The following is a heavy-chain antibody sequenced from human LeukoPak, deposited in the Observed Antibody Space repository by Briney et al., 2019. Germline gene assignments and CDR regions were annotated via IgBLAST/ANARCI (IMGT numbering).Heavy chain of an antibody. CDR2: ISGSGGST. CDR1: GFTFSSYS. Sequence: GGSLRLSCAASGFTFSSYSMSWVRQAPGKGLEWVSAISGSGGSTYYADSVKGRFTISRDNSKNTLYLQMHTLRAEDTAVYYCARNQLGFDYWGLGALVTVSS. V-gene: IGHV3-23*01. D-gene: IGHD1-1*01. J-gene: IGHJ4*02. CDR3: ARNQLGFDY.